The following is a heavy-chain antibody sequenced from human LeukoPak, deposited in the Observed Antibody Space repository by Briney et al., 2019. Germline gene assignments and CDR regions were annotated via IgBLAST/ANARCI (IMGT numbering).Heavy chain of an antibody. V-gene: IGHV3-21*01. CDR3: ARDRRSSGYGYYYMDV. Sequence: PGGSLRLSCAASGFTFSSYSMNWVRQAPGKGLEWVSSISSSSSYIYYADSVKGRFTISRDNAKNSLYLQMNSLRAEDTAVYYCARDRRSSGYGYYYMDVWGKGTTVTVSS. CDR1: GFTFSSYS. D-gene: IGHD3-22*01. J-gene: IGHJ6*03. CDR2: ISSSSSYI.